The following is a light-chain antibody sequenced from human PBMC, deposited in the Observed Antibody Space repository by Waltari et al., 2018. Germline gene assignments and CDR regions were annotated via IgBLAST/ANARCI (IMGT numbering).Light chain of an antibody. J-gene: IGKJ2*01. V-gene: IGKV3-11*01. CDR3: QQRSNWPT. Sequence: EIVLTQSPATLSFSPGERATLSCRASQGVSSYLPWYQQKPGQAPRLLNYDASNRATGIPARFSGSGSGTDFTLTISSLEPEDFAVYYCQQRSNWPTFGQGTKLEIK. CDR1: QGVSSY. CDR2: DAS.